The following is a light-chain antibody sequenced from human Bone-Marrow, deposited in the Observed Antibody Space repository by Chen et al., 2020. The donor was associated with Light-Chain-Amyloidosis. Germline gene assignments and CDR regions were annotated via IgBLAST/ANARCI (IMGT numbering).Light chain of an antibody. J-gene: IGLJ1*01. CDR1: NNDVGHYNY. Sequence: SALTQPASVSGSPGQSITISCTGTNNDVGHYNYFSWYQQPPGKAPKLIIYDGDNRPSGVSNRFSGSKSGNTASLTISGLQAGDEADYYCSSYTSTSTLYVFGTGTKVTVL. V-gene: IGLV2-14*03. CDR2: DGD. CDR3: SSYTSTSTLYV.